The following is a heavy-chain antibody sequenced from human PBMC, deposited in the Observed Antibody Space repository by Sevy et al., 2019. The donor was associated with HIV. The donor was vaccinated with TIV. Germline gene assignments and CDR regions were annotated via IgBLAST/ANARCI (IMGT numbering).Heavy chain of an antibody. J-gene: IGHJ6*02. Sequence: GGSLRLSCAASGFTVSSNYMSWVRQAPGKGLEWVAYITNSGTTKYYADSVKGRFTISRDNARNSLYLQMNSLTADDAAVYYCVRDSPYTSDDHWYFGIDVWGQGTTVTVSS. V-gene: IGHV3-11*01. CDR3: VRDSPYTSDDHWYFGIDV. CDR2: ITNSGTTK. D-gene: IGHD3-22*01. CDR1: GFTVSSNY.